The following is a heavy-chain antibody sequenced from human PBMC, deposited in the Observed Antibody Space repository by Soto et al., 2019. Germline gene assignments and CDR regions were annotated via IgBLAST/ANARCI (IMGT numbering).Heavy chain of an antibody. CDR2: IYYSGST. Sequence: SETLSLTCTVSGGSISSGDYYWSWIRQPPGKGLEWIGYIYYSGSTYYNPSLKSRVTISVDTSKNQFSLKLSSVTAADTAVYYCARAVAEMSYDAFDICGQGTMVTVSS. CDR1: GGSISSGDYY. CDR3: ARAVAEMSYDAFDI. V-gene: IGHV4-30-4*01. D-gene: IGHD6-19*01. J-gene: IGHJ3*02.